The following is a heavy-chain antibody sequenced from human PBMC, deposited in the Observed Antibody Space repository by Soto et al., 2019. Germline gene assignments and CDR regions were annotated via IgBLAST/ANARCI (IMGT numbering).Heavy chain of an antibody. D-gene: IGHD6-19*01. Sequence: QAQLEQSGGEVKKPGSSVKVSCKASRVAFSKFIVTWVRQAPGLGLEWVGGIIPNFGTANYAQKCQGRVTITADESTSTSYMDVNNLRSEDTAVYYCAKVRYSSPMGYYYGTDVWGQGTTVTVSS. CDR3: AKVRYSSPMGYYYGTDV. CDR1: RVAFSKFI. CDR2: IIPNFGTA. V-gene: IGHV1-69*01. J-gene: IGHJ6*02.